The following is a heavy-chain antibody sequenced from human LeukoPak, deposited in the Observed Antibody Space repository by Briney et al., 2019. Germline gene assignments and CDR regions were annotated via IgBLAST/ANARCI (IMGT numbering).Heavy chain of an antibody. Sequence: ASMKVSCKASGYTFTGYYMQWVRQAPGQGLEWVGRINPNSGGTDYAQKFRGRVTMTRDTSINTAYMELNRLRSDDTAVYYCVREYCTPWEDYHYYMDVWGKGTTVTVSS. CDR1: GYTFTGYY. CDR2: INPNSGGT. D-gene: IGHD2-8*01. J-gene: IGHJ6*03. V-gene: IGHV1-2*06. CDR3: VREYCTPWEDYHYYMDV.